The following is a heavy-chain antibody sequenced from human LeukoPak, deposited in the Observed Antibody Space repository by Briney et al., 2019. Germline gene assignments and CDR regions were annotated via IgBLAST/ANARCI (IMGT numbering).Heavy chain of an antibody. D-gene: IGHD3-22*01. CDR3: ARESQYYYDSSGYFDY. Sequence: GGSLRLSCAASGFTFSSYAMHWVRQAPGKGLEWVAVISYDGSNKYYADSVKGRFTISRDNSKNTLYLQMNSLRAEDTAVYYCARESQYYYDSSGYFDYWGQGTLVTVSS. V-gene: IGHV3-30-3*01. J-gene: IGHJ4*02. CDR2: ISYDGSNK. CDR1: GFTFSSYA.